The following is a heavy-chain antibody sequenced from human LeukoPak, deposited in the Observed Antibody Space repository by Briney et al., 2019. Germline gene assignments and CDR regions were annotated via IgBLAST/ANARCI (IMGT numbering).Heavy chain of an antibody. CDR3: AKDRDWFDP. J-gene: IGHJ5*02. CDR2: ISGSGDNT. Sequence: GGSLRLSCAASGFTFSSYAMNWVRQAPGKGLEWVSGISGSGDNTYYADSVKGRFTISRDNSKNTLYLQMNSLRAEDTAVYYCAKDRDWFDPWGQGTLVTVSS. V-gene: IGHV3-23*01. CDR1: GFTFSSYA.